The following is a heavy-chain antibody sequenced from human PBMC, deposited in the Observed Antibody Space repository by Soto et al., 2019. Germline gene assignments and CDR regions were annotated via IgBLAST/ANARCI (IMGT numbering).Heavy chain of an antibody. J-gene: IGHJ4*02. CDR2: IYYTGST. D-gene: IGHD4-17*01. V-gene: IGHV4-59*01. CDR3: TRVGGYYGDYPNFDY. CDR1: GSSISPFY. Sequence: TLSLTCSVSGSSISPFYWSWIRQPPGKGLEWIGYIYYTGSTKYNPSLKSRVTLSLGTSRNQLSLKLSSVTAADTAVYYCTRVGGYYGDYPNFDYWGPGTLVTVSS.